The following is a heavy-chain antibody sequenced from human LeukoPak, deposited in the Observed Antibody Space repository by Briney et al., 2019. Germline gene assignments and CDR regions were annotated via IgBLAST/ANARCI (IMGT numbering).Heavy chain of an antibody. CDR3: ARVDSSTDLVSQGTRYYFDY. J-gene: IGHJ4*02. Sequence: SETLSLTCTVSGYSISSGYYWGWIRQPPGKGLEWIGSIYHSGSTYYNPSLKSRVTISVDTSKNQFSLKLSSVTAADTAVYYCARVDSSTDLVSQGTRYYFDYWGQGTLVTVSS. CDR1: GYSISSGYY. V-gene: IGHV4-38-2*02. D-gene: IGHD3-22*01. CDR2: IYHSGST.